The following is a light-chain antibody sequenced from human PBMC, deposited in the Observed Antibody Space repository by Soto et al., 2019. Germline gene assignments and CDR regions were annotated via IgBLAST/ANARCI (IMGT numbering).Light chain of an antibody. CDR1: QSVSSSY. Sequence: EIVLTQSPGTLSLSPGERATLSCRASQSVSSSYLAWYQQKPGQAPRLLIYGASSRATGIPDRFSGSGSGTDFSLTISRLETVDCAVYYCQQYGSSPLYTLGQGTKLEIK. J-gene: IGKJ2*01. CDR2: GAS. V-gene: IGKV3-20*01. CDR3: QQYGSSPLYT.